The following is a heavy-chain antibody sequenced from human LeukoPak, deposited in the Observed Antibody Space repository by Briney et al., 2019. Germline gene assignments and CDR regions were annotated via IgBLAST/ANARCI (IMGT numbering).Heavy chain of an antibody. D-gene: IGHD3-22*01. Sequence: ASVKVSCKASGGTFSSYAISWVRQAPGQGLEWMGGIIPIFGTANYAQKFQGRVTITADESTSTAYMELSSLRSEDTAVYYCARDRYYYDSSGYYDNWGQGTLVTVSS. CDR1: GGTFSSYA. V-gene: IGHV1-69*13. J-gene: IGHJ4*02. CDR3: ARDRYYYDSSGYYDN. CDR2: IIPIFGTA.